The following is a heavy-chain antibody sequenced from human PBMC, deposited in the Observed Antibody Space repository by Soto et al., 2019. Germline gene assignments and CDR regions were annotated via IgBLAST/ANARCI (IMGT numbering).Heavy chain of an antibody. CDR1: GFTFSSYA. J-gene: IGHJ6*02. D-gene: IGHD2-15*01. V-gene: IGHV3-23*01. CDR2: ISGSGGST. CDR3: AKGKVDCSGGSCYSDYYYYGMDV. Sequence: PGGSLRLSCAASGFTFSSYAMSWVRQAPGKGLEWVSAISGSGGSTYYADYVKGRFTISRDNSKNTLYLQMNSLRAEDTAVYYCAKGKVDCSGGSCYSDYYYYGMDVWGQGTTVTVSS.